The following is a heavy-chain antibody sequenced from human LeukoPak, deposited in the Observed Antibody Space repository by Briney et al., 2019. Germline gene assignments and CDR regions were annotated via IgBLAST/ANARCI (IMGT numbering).Heavy chain of an antibody. J-gene: IGHJ4*02. CDR3: ARSARVSYDSSGYSDY. V-gene: IGHV1-46*01. Sequence: ASVKVSCKGSGYTFTGYYMHWVRQAPGQGLEWMGIINPSGGSTSYAQKFQGRVTMTRDMSTSTVYMELSSLRSEDTAVYYCARSARVSYDSSGYSDYWGQGTLVTVSS. CDR1: GYTFTGYY. D-gene: IGHD3-22*01. CDR2: INPSGGST.